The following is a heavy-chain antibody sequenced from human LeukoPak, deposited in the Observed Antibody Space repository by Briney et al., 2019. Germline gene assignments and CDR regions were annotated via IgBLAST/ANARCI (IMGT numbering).Heavy chain of an antibody. CDR2: ISSSSSTI. CDR1: GFTFSSYS. V-gene: IGHV3-48*02. D-gene: IGHD3-10*01. CDR3: ARDLSGRYAFDI. J-gene: IGHJ3*02. Sequence: RGSLRLSCAAPGFTFSSYSMIWVRQAPGKGLEWVSYISSSSSTIYYADSVKGRFTISRDNAKNSQYLQMNSLRDEDTAVYYCARDLSGRYAFDIWGQGTMVTVSS.